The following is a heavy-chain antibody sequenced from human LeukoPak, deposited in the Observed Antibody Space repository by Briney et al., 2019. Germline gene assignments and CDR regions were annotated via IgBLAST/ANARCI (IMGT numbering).Heavy chain of an antibody. CDR3: TRAGDVLRYFDWLFYFDY. CDR2: IRSKAYGGTT. J-gene: IGHJ4*02. CDR1: GFTFSSYS. V-gene: IGHV3-49*04. D-gene: IGHD3-9*01. Sequence: GGSLRLSCAASGFTFSSYSMNWVRQAPGKGLEWVGFIRSKAYGGTTEYAASVKGRFTISRDDSKSIAYLQMNSLKTEDTAVYYCTRAGDVLRYFDWLFYFDYWGQGTLVTVSS.